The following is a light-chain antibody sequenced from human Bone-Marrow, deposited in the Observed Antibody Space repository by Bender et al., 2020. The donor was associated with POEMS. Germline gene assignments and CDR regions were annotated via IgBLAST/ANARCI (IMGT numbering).Light chain of an antibody. CDR1: SSDVGNYNY. J-gene: IGLJ3*02. Sequence: QSALTQPASVSGSPAQSITISCTGTSSDVGNYNYVSWYQQHPGKAPQVVIYETSRRPSGVSNRFSGSKSGNTASLTISGLQAEDEADYYCQSYDNSLGGWVFGGGTKLTVL. CDR3: QSYDNSLGGWV. V-gene: IGLV2-14*01. CDR2: ETS.